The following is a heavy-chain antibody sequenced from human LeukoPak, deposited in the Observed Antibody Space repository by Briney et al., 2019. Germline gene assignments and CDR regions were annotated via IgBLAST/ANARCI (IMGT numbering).Heavy chain of an antibody. V-gene: IGHV4-38-2*02. Sequence: TGGSLRLSCAASGFTFSSYAMSWVRQAPGKGLEWIASIYHSGSTYYNWSLKSRVTISIDTSKNQFSLKLSSVTAADTAVYYCARDRIDYYDSSGTSGFDPWGQGTLVTVSS. CDR3: ARDRIDYYDSSGTSGFDP. J-gene: IGHJ5*02. D-gene: IGHD3-22*01. CDR2: IYHSGST. CDR1: GFTFSSYA.